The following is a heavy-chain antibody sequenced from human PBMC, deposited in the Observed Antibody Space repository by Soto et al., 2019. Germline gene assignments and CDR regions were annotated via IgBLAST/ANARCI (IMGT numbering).Heavy chain of an antibody. CDR3: VRRVSGGYDY. CDR2: ISSNGGTT. D-gene: IGHD1-26*01. J-gene: IGHJ4*02. CDR1: GFTFSSYD. Sequence: EVQLAESGGGMVQPGGSLRLSCVASGFTFSSYDMHWVRQAPGKGLEYVSSISSNGGTTYYGNSVKGRFTISRDNSKNTLYLQMGSLRAEYMAGYYCVRRVSGGYDYWGQGTLVTVSS. V-gene: IGHV3-64*01.